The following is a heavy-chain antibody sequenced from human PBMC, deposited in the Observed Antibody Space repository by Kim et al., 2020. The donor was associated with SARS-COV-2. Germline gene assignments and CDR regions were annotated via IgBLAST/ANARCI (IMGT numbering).Heavy chain of an antibody. D-gene: IGHD3-22*01. CDR3: VKDMSGYYRPFDF. J-gene: IGHJ4*02. Sequence: YTDSVRGRFTISRDNSGDTLYLEMNSLRAEDTAVYYCVKDMSGYYRPFDFWGQGTLVTVSS. V-gene: IGHV3-23*01.